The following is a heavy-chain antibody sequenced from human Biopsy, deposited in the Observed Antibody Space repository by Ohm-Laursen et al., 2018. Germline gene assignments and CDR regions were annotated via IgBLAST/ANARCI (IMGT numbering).Heavy chain of an antibody. CDR1: GFDFSDYS. D-gene: IGHD7-27*01. CDR2: IFYDGSNT. J-gene: IGHJ4*02. V-gene: IGHV3-30*18. CDR3: AKDLRNNNWGVEN. Sequence: SLRLSCAASGFDFSDYSMSWVRQAPGKGLEWVAFIFYDGSNTYYADSVKGRFTISRDNSKNTLYLQMNNLRAEDTAVFYCAKDLRNNNWGVENWGQGTLVTVSS.